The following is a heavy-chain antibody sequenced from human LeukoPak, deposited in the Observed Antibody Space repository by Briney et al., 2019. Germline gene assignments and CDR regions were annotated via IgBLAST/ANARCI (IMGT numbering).Heavy chain of an antibody. CDR1: GGSISTSDYF. CDR2: IYYSGTT. J-gene: IGHJ3*02. V-gene: IGHV4-39*02. CDR3: ARDQGAYDFWSGHAFDI. Sequence: SETLSLTCAVSGGSISTSDYFWAWIRQPPGKGLEWIGNIYYSGTTYYSSSLESRVTISVDTSKNQYSLRLTSVTAADTAVYYCARDQGAYDFWSGHAFDIWGQGTMVTVSS. D-gene: IGHD3-3*01.